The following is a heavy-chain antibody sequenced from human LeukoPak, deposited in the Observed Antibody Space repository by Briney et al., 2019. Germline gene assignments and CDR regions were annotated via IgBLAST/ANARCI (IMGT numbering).Heavy chain of an antibody. D-gene: IGHD3-22*01. CDR3: LRGPSYDSSGYYKYFDL. CDR1: GGSISSNNW. Sequence: SETLSLTCGVSGGSISSNNWWSWVRQPPGTGLEWIGEIYHRGSTIYNPSLKSRVTISVDKSKNQFSLRLGSVTAADTALYYCLRGPSYDSSGYYKYFDLWGRGALVTVSS. J-gene: IGHJ2*01. V-gene: IGHV4-4*02. CDR2: IYHRGST.